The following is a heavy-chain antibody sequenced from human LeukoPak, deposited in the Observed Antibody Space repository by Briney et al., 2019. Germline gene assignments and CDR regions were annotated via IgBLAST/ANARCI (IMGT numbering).Heavy chain of an antibody. J-gene: IGHJ5*02. CDR1: GGSVSSGNYY. Sequence: SETLSLTCTVSGGSVSSGNYYWNWIRQPPGKRLEWIGSVYHSGNTNYNPSLGSRVTMSVDTSKNQFSLKLNSVTATDTAVYYCARRISGDYGNWLDPWGQGTLVTVSS. CDR2: VYHSGNT. CDR3: ARRISGDYGNWLDP. D-gene: IGHD4-17*01. V-gene: IGHV4-61*01.